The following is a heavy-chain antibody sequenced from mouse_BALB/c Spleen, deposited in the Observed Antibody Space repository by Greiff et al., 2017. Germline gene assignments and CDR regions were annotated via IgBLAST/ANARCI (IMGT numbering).Heavy chain of an antibody. V-gene: IGHV5-17*02. CDR3: ARSGTTFFDY. CDR1: GFTFSSFG. Sequence: EVKLVESGGGLVQPGGSRKLSCAASGFTFSSFGMHWVRQAPEKGLEWVAYISSGSSTIYYADTVKGRFTISRDNPKNTLFLQMTSLRSEDTAMYYCARSGTTFFDYWGQGTTLTVSS. J-gene: IGHJ2*01. D-gene: IGHD3-3*01. CDR2: ISSGSSTI.